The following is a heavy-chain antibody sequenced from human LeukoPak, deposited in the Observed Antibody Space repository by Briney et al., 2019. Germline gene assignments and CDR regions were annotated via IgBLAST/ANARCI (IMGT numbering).Heavy chain of an antibody. CDR3: ARGVSGIEWELARIDP. CDR1: GYTFTSYG. D-gene: IGHD1-26*01. V-gene: IGHV1-18*01. J-gene: IGHJ5*02. Sequence: ASVKVSCKASGYTFTSYGISWVRQAPGQGLEWMGWISAYNGNTNYAQKLQGRVTMTTDTSTSTAYMELRSLRSDDTAVYYCARGVSGIEWELARIDPWGQGTLVTVSS. CDR2: ISAYNGNT.